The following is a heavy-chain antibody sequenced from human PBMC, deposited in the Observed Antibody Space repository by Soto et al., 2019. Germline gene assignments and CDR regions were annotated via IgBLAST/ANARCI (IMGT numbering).Heavy chain of an antibody. CDR1: EYFTSYA. J-gene: IGHJ4*02. V-gene: IGHV1-3*01. CDR3: ARSVKAGITVASPIDY. Sequence: QVQLVQSGAEVKKPGASVKVSCKASEYFTSYAMNWVRQAPGQRLEWMGWINAGNGDTKYSQKFQGRVTITRDTSASTAYMELSSLRSEDTAVYYCARSVKAGITVASPIDYWGQGTLVTVSS. D-gene: IGHD6-19*01. CDR2: INAGNGDT.